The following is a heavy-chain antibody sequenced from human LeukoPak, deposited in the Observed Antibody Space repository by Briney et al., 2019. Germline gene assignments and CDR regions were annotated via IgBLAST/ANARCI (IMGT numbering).Heavy chain of an antibody. V-gene: IGHV4-59*01. D-gene: IGHD3-22*01. J-gene: IGHJ4*02. Sequence: SSVGQASGKEMEWIGYIHHSGSTNYNPSLKSRVTMSVDKSKTQFSLKVISVSAADTAMYYCARVGDTSDYFYYLDYWGQGILVTVSS. CDR2: IHHSGST. CDR3: ARVGDTSDYFYYLDY.